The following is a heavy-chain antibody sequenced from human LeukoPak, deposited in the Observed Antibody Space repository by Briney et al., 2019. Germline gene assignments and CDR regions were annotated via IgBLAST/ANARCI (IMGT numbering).Heavy chain of an antibody. D-gene: IGHD3-22*01. CDR2: ISSSSSYI. Sequence: NPGGSLRLSCAASGFTFSSYSMNWVRQAPGKGLEWVSSISSSSSYIYYADSVKGRFTISRDNAKNSLYLQMNSLRAEDTAVYYCAREGYYYDSSFDYWGQGTLVTVSS. CDR1: GFTFSSYS. V-gene: IGHV3-21*01. CDR3: AREGYYYDSSFDY. J-gene: IGHJ4*02.